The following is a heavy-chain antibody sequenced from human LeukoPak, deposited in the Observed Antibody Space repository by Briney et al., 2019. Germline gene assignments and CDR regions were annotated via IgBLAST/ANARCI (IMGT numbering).Heavy chain of an antibody. CDR3: ARDALLSMDV. V-gene: IGHV1-2*02. D-gene: IGHD1-26*01. CDR2: IDPSGT. J-gene: IGHJ6*02. CDR1: GYTFTSNY. Sequence: ASVKVSCKAFGYTFTSNYVHWARQAPGQGLEWVRWIDPSGTYYAQHFQGRVTMTRDTSITTAYMELSRLRSDDTAVYYCARDALLSMDVWGQGTTVTVSS.